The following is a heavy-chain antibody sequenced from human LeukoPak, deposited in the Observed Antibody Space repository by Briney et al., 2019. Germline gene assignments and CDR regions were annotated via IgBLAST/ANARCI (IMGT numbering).Heavy chain of an antibody. V-gene: IGHV3-23*01. CDR1: GFTFSSSA. CDR2: ISGSGGST. J-gene: IGHJ4*02. D-gene: IGHD2/OR15-2a*01. Sequence: HPGGSLRLSCAASGFTFSSSAMNWVRQAPGKGLQWVSVISGSGGSTDYADSVKGRFTISRDNSKNTLYLQMNSLRAEDTAVYYCAKVPNRRVTPLTAHFDNWGQGTLVTVSS. CDR3: AKVPNRRVTPLTAHFDN.